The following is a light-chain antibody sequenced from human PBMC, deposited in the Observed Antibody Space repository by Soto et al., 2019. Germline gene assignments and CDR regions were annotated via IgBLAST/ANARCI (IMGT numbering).Light chain of an antibody. J-gene: IGKJ1*01. CDR1: QSISSW. Sequence: TQSPSTLSASVGDRVTITCRASQSISSWLAWYQQKPGQGPRLLIYGASSRATGIPDRFSGSGSGTDFTLTINRLEPEDFAVYYCQQYGSSPPPFGQGTKVDI. V-gene: IGKV3-20*01. CDR2: GAS. CDR3: QQYGSSPPP.